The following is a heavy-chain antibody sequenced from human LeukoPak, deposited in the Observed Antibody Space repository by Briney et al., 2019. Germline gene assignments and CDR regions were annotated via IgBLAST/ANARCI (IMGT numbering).Heavy chain of an antibody. Sequence: GGSLRLSCAASGFTFSGSAMHWVRQASGKGPEWVGRIRSKANSYATAYAASVKGRFTISRDDSKNTAYLQMNSLKTEDTAVYYCTSSPTPYYYDSSGYYYYWPRFDYWGQGTLVTVSS. D-gene: IGHD3-22*01. CDR3: TSSPTPYYYDSSGYYYYWPRFDY. V-gene: IGHV3-73*01. CDR1: GFTFSGSA. J-gene: IGHJ4*02. CDR2: IRSKANSYAT.